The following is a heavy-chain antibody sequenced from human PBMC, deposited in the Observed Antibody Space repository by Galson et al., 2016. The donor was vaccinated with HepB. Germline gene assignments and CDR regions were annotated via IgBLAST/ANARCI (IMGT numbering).Heavy chain of an antibody. V-gene: IGHV4-34*12. J-gene: IGHJ5*02. CDR3: ARFPMTTVTS. D-gene: IGHD4-17*01. CDR2: IIHDGST. Sequence: ETLSLTCAVYGGSFSSYYWSWIRQPPGKGLEWIGEIIHDGSTNYNPSLKSRVTISIDTSKNQFSLQLSSVTAADTAVYYCARFPMTTVTSWGQGTLVTVSS. CDR1: GGSFSSYY.